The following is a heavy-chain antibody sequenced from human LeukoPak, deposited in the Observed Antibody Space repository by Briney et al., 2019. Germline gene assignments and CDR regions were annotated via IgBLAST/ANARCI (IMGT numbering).Heavy chain of an antibody. J-gene: IGHJ4*02. CDR2: IYHSGST. CDR3: ARSRSSWPPFDY. CDR1: GGSISSGGYY. Sequence: SETLSLTCTVSGGSISSGGYYWSWIRQPPGKGLEWIGYIYHSGSTYYNPSLKSRVTISVDRSKNQFSLKLSSVTAADTAVYYCARSRSSWPPFDYWGQGTLVTVSS. V-gene: IGHV4-30-2*01. D-gene: IGHD6-13*01.